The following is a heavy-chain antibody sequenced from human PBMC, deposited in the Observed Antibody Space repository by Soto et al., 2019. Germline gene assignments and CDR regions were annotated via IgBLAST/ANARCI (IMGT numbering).Heavy chain of an antibody. CDR3: ARVPDV. CDR1: GGSISRGGYS. J-gene: IGHJ6*02. V-gene: IGHV4-30-2*01. CDR2: IYHSGST. Sequence: SETLSLTCAVSGGSISRGGYSWTWIRQPPGKGLEWIGYIYHSGSTYYNPSLKSRVTISVDRSKNQFSLKLNSVTAADTAVYYCARVPDVWGQGTMVTVSS.